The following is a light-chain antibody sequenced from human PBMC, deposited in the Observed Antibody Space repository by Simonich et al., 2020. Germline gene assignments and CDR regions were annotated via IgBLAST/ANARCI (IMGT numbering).Light chain of an antibody. V-gene: IGLV2-14*03. CDR2: DVS. CDR3: SSYTSSSTWV. CDR1: RSDVGGYNY. J-gene: IGLJ3*02. Sequence: QSALTHPASVSGSPGQSITISCTGTRSDVGGYNYVSCYQQHPGKAPKLMIYDVSNRPSGLSNRFSGSKSGNTASLTISGLQAEDEADYYCSSYTSSSTWVFGGGTKLTVL.